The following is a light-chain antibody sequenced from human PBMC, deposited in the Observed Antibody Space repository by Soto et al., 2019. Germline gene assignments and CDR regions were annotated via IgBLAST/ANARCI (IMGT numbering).Light chain of an antibody. CDR2: GDN. Sequence: QSALTQPPSVSGAPGQRVTISCTGSSSNIGAGFAVHWYQQLPGTAPKLLIYGDNSRPSGVPDRFSGSKSDTSASLAITGLQPEDEADYYCQSYDSSLSGSYVFGTGTKLTVL. CDR1: SSNIGAGFA. V-gene: IGLV1-40*01. J-gene: IGLJ1*01. CDR3: QSYDSSLSGSYV.